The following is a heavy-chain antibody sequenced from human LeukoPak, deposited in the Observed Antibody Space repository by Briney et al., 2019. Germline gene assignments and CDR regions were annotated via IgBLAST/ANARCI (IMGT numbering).Heavy chain of an antibody. CDR1: GGSISSGRYY. CDR2: IYYSGST. CDR3: ATLVVTATPDAFDI. V-gene: IGHV4-61*10. D-gene: IGHD2-21*02. Sequence: SETLSLTCTVSGGSISSGRYYWSWIRQPAGKGLEWIGYIYYSGSTNYNPSLKSRVTISVDTSKNQFSLKLSSVTAADTAVYYCATLVVTATPDAFDIWGQGTMVTVSS. J-gene: IGHJ3*02.